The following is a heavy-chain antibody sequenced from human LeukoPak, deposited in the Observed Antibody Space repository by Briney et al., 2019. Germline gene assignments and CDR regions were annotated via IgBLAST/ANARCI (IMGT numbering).Heavy chain of an antibody. CDR2: ISGSGGST. CDR1: GFTFSSYA. CDR3: AKDRGSSSWYYYYGMDV. V-gene: IGHV3-23*01. Sequence: GGSLRLSCAASGFTFSSYAMSWVRQAPGKGLEWVSAISGSGGSTYYAGSVKGRFTISRDNSKNTLYLQMNSLRAEDTAVYYCAKDRGSSSWYYYYGMDVWGQGTTVTVSS. D-gene: IGHD6-13*01. J-gene: IGHJ6*02.